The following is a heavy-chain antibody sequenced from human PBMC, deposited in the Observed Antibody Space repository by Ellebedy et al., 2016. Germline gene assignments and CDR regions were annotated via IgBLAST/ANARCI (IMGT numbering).Heavy chain of an antibody. V-gene: IGHV1-2*02. D-gene: IGHD6-19*01. CDR2: INPNSGGT. Sequence: ASVKVSCXASGYTFTGYYMHWVRQAPGHGLEWMGWINPNSGGTNYAQKFQGRVTMTRDTSISTAYMELSRLRSDDTAVYYCARVRLVEAVTPYYYYYGMDVWGQGTTVTVSS. CDR3: ARVRLVEAVTPYYYYYGMDV. CDR1: GYTFTGYY. J-gene: IGHJ6*02.